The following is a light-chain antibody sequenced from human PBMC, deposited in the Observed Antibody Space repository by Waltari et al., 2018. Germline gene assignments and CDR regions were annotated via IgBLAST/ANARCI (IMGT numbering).Light chain of an antibody. Sequence: IQLTQSPSSLSASIGDRVTFSLRASQGIRSHLAWFQQRPGKAPKLLIYAASTLQSAVPSRFSGSGSGTDFTRTISSLQPEDVATYYCRHLKSYPLTVGGGTKVEI. CDR2: AAS. CDR1: QGIRSH. CDR3: RHLKSYPLT. J-gene: IGKJ4*01. V-gene: IGKV1-9*01.